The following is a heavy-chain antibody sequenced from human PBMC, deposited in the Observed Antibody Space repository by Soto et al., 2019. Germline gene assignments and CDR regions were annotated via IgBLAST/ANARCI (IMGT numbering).Heavy chain of an antibody. Sequence: QVQLVESGGGVVQPGRSLRLSCAASGFTFSSYAMHWVRQAPGKGLEWVAVISYDGSNKYYADSVKGRFTISRDNSKNTLYLQMNSLRAEYTAVYYCARDEDCSGGSCYSRGGYFDYWGQGTLVTVSS. D-gene: IGHD2-15*01. CDR3: ARDEDCSGGSCYSRGGYFDY. V-gene: IGHV3-30-3*01. J-gene: IGHJ4*02. CDR1: GFTFSSYA. CDR2: ISYDGSNK.